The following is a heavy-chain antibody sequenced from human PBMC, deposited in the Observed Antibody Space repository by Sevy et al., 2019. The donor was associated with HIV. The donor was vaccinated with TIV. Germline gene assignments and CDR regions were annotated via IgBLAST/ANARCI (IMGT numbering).Heavy chain of an antibody. CDR2: IYYSGST. V-gene: IGHV4-59*13. D-gene: IGHD2-2*01. CDR3: ARDFPDCSSTSCYHY. J-gene: IGHJ4*02. Sequence: SETLSLTCTVSGGSISSYYWSWIRQPPGKGLEWIGYIYYSGSTNYNPSLRSRVTISVDTSKNQFSLKLSSVTAADPAVYYCARDFPDCSSTSCYHYWGQGTLVTVSS. CDR1: GGSISSYY.